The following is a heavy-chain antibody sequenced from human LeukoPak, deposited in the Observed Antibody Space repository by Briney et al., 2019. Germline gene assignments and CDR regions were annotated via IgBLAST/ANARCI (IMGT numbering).Heavy chain of an antibody. V-gene: IGHV1-69*01. Sequence: SVKVSCKASGGTFSSYPISWVRQAPGQGLEWMGGIIPLFVTPKYAQNFQGRVTITADESTSTAYMELSSLRSDDTAVYYCAGGNNPPYNSYSFMDVWGKGTTVTVSS. CDR3: AGGNNPPYNSYSFMDV. CDR1: GGTFSSYP. D-gene: IGHD1/OR15-1a*01. CDR2: IIPLFVTP. J-gene: IGHJ6*03.